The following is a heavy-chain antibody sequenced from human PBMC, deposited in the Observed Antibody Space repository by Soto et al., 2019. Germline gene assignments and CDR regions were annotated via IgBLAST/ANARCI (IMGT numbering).Heavy chain of an antibody. CDR3: TTGRVAVLGVSPCV. V-gene: IGHV3-48*01. CDR1: GFTFSTCS. Sequence: GGSLRLSCAASGFTFSTCSMNWVRQAPGKGLEWVAYITSSSITSYYADSVKGRFTISRDNDENSLFLEMNSLRAEDTAVYYCTTGRVAVLGVSPCVWGKGTTVTVSS. J-gene: IGHJ6*04. CDR2: ITSSSITS. D-gene: IGHD2-8*01.